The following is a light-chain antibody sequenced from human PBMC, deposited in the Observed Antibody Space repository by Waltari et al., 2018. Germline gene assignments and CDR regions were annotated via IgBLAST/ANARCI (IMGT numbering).Light chain of an antibody. Sequence: QSVLTQPPSVSEAPKQRVTISCSGSSSNIGNNAVNWYQQLPGKSPKLLIYYDDLLSSGVSDRFSGSKSGTCASLAISGLQSEDEADYYCAVWDDTVSGYVFGSGTKVTVL. CDR3: AVWDDTVSGYV. V-gene: IGLV1-36*01. J-gene: IGLJ1*01. CDR2: YDD. CDR1: SSNIGNNA.